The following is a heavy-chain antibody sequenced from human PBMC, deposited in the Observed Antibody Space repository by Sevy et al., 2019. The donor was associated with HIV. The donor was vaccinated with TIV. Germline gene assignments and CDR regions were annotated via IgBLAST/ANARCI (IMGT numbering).Heavy chain of an antibody. CDR1: GGSISTNSYY. D-gene: IGHD4-17*01. V-gene: IGHV4-39*01. CDR3: GSHGYGDYHTYFDY. Sequence: SDTLSLTCTVSGGSISTNSYYWGWIRQPPGKGLELIGSIYYNGYTYYNPSLKSRVTISVDTSKNQFSLMLISVTAADTAVYYCGSHGYGDYHTYFDYWGQGTLVTVSS. CDR2: IYYNGYT. J-gene: IGHJ4*02.